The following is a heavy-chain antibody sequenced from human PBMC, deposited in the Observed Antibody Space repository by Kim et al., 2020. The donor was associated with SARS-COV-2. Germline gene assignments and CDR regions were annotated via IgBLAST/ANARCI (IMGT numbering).Heavy chain of an antibody. Sequence: YNPTRNVRVTISVDTSRNQFSLKLSSVTAADTAVYYCARGGYSSSSPFDYWGQGTLVTVSS. V-gene: IGHV4-34*01. J-gene: IGHJ4*02. CDR3: ARGGYSSSSPFDY. D-gene: IGHD6-6*01.